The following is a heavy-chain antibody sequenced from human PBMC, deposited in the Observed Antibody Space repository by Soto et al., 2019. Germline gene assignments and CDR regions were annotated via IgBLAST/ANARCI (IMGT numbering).Heavy chain of an antibody. Sequence: LRLSCAASGFTFSSYAMSWVRQAPGKGLEWVSAISGSGGSTYYADSVKGRFTISRDNSKNTLYLQMNSLRAEDTAVYYCAKTPLREYNWNYYWGQGTLVTVSS. J-gene: IGHJ4*02. CDR2: ISGSGGST. CDR1: GFTFSSYA. D-gene: IGHD1-7*01. V-gene: IGHV3-23*01. CDR3: AKTPLREYNWNYY.